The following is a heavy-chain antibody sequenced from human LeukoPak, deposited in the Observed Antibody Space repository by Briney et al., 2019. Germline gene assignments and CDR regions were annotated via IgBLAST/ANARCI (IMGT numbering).Heavy chain of an antibody. CDR3: ARGGWGYNPVWEIDY. D-gene: IGHD5-24*01. Sequence: GGSLRLSCAASGFTFSGSSMHWVRQASGKGLEWVGRIRNKANSYATAYAASVKGRFTISRDDSKNTAYLQMNSLRAEDTAVHYCARGGWGYNPVWEIDYWGQGTLVTVSS. CDR2: IRNKANSYAT. V-gene: IGHV3-73*01. CDR1: GFTFSGSS. J-gene: IGHJ4*02.